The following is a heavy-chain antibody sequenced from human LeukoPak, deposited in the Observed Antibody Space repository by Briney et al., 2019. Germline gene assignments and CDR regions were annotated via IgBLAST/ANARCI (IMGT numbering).Heavy chain of an antibody. CDR3: ARGAQQLHFTWFDP. D-gene: IGHD6-13*01. V-gene: IGHV1-69*05. CDR1: GGTFSSYA. Sequence: ASVKVSCKASGGTFSSYAISWVRQAPGQGLEWMGGIIPIFGTANYAQKLQGRVTMTTDTSTSTAYMELRSLRSDDTAVYYCARGAQQLHFTWFDPWGQGTLVTVSS. J-gene: IGHJ5*02. CDR2: IIPIFGTA.